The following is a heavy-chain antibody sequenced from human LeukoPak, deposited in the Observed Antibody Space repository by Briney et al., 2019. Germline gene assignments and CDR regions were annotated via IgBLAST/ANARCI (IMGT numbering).Heavy chain of an antibody. Sequence: GGSLRLSCAASGFTFSSYSMNWVRQAPGKGLEWVSSISSSSSYIYYADSVKGRFTISRDNAKNSLYLQMNSLRAEDTAVYYCAKGFLATVVVAATRRAPGDAFDIWGQGTMVTVSS. D-gene: IGHD2-15*01. J-gene: IGHJ3*02. V-gene: IGHV3-21*04. CDR2: ISSSSSYI. CDR1: GFTFSSYS. CDR3: AKGFLATVVVAATRRAPGDAFDI.